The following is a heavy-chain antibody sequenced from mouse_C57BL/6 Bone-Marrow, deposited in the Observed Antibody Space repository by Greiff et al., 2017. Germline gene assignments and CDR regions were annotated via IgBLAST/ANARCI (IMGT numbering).Heavy chain of an antibody. Sequence: EVQLQQSGAELVKPGASVKLSCTASGFNIKDYYMYWVQQRTEQGLEWIGRIDPEDGGTKYAPTFQGQATISADTSSNTAYLQLSSLTSEDTAVYYWASPLYDGYYSCAMDYWGQGTSVTVSS. CDR1: GFNIKDYY. CDR3: ASPLYDGYYSCAMDY. J-gene: IGHJ4*01. CDR2: IDPEDGGT. V-gene: IGHV14-2*01. D-gene: IGHD2-3*01.